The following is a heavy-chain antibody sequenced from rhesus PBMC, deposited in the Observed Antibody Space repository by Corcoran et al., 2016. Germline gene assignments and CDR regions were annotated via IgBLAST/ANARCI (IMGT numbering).Heavy chain of an antibody. D-gene: IGHD3-9*01. CDR2: INGYSGST. J-gene: IGHJ5-1*01. Sequence: QVQLQESGPGLVKPSETLSLTCAVSGGSFSSYWWNWIRQPPGNGLEWIGEINGYSGSTNYNPSRQSRVTISMDVSKNQFSLRLTSVTAADTAVYYCTSPVRYRFDVWGPGVLVSVSS. CDR3: TSPVRYRFDV. V-gene: IGHV4-80*01. CDR1: GGSFSSYW.